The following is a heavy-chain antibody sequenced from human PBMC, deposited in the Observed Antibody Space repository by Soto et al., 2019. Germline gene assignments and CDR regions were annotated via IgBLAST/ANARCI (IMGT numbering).Heavy chain of an antibody. J-gene: IGHJ6*02. CDR2: IYHSGST. V-gene: IGHV4-4*02. D-gene: IGHD5-18*01. CDR1: GGSISSSNW. Sequence: SETLSLTCAVSGGSISSSNWWSWVRQPPGKGLEWIGEIYHSGSTNYNPSLKSRVTISVDKSKNQFSLKLSSVTAADTAVYYCARDHKHSSYGYKYYYYYGMDVWGQGTTVTVSS. CDR3: ARDHKHSSYGYKYYYYYGMDV.